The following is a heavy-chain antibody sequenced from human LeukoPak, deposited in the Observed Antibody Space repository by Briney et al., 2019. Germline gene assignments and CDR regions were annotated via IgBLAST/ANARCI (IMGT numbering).Heavy chain of an antibody. CDR2: ISYDGSNK. D-gene: IGHD3-10*01. J-gene: IGHJ4*02. Sequence: GRSLRLSCAASGFTFSSYGMHWVRQAPGKGLEWVAVISYDGSNKYYADSVKGRFTISRDNSKNTLYLQMNSLRAEDTAVYYCAEDRMVRGVMDYWGQGTLVTVSS. CDR3: AEDRMVRGVMDY. V-gene: IGHV3-30*18. CDR1: GFTFSSYG.